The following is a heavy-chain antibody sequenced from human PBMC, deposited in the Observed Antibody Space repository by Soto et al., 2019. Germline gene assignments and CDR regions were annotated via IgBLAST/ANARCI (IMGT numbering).Heavy chain of an antibody. Sequence: QITLKESGPTLVKPTQTLTLTCTFSGFSLSTSGVGVGWIRQPPGKALEWLALIYWDDDKRYSPSLKSRLTITKDTSKTQVVLTMTSMDPVDTATYDCAHRDMGVAGEPFAYWGQGTLVTVSS. D-gene: IGHD6-19*01. CDR3: AHRDMGVAGEPFAY. V-gene: IGHV2-5*02. J-gene: IGHJ4*02. CDR1: GFSLSTSGVG. CDR2: IYWDDDK.